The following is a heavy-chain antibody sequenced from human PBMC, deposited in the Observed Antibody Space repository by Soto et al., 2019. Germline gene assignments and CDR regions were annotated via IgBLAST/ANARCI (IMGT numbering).Heavy chain of an antibody. Sequence: EVRLLESGGGLVQPGGSLRLSCAASGFTFSVYAMSWVRQAPGKGLEWVSGISCSGDSTHYADSVKGRFTVSRDNSKSMLYLQTTSLRAEDTAIYYCAKALYGGFTYWGQGTLVTVSS. CDR3: AKALYGGFTY. J-gene: IGHJ4*02. D-gene: IGHD3-10*01. CDR2: ISCSGDST. V-gene: IGHV3-23*01. CDR1: GFTFSVYA.